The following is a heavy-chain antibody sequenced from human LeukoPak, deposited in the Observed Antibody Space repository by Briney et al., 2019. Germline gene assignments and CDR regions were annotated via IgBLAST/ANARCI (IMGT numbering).Heavy chain of an antibody. V-gene: IGHV1-46*01. CDR1: GYTFTSYY. CDR3: AKELLWFGELPPLDY. D-gene: IGHD3-10*01. CDR2: INPSGGST. J-gene: IGHJ4*02. Sequence: GASVKVSCKASGYTFTSYYMHWVRQAPGQGLEWMGIINPSGGSTSYAQKFQGRVTMTRDMSTSTVYMELSSLRAEDTAVYYCAKELLWFGELPPLDYWGQGTLVTVSS.